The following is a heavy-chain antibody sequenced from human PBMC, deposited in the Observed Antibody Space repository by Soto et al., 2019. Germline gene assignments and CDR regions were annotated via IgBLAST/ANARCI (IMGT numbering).Heavy chain of an antibody. D-gene: IGHD1-26*01. CDR2: ISAYSGNT. CDR1: GYTFLSYG. V-gene: IGHV1-18*01. Sequence: ASEKVSCKASGYTFLSYGISWVRQAPGQGLEWVGWISAYSGNTDYAQRLQDRVTLTTDTSTSTAYMELRNLRSDDTAVYYCARNPSGSSFDSWGQGTLVTVS. CDR3: ARNPSGSSFDS. J-gene: IGHJ4*02.